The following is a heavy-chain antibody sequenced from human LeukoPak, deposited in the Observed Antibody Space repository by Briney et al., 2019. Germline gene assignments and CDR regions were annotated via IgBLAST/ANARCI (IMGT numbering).Heavy chain of an antibody. J-gene: IGHJ4*02. CDR2: IYYSGST. V-gene: IGHV4-39*01. Sequence: SETLSLTCTVSGGSISSSSYYWGWIRQPPGKGLEWIGSIYYSGSTYYNPSLKSRVTTSVDTSKNQFSLKLNAVTAADTAVYYCAGHNDSSGYYPSYFDYWGQGTLVTVSS. CDR3: AGHNDSSGYYPSYFDY. D-gene: IGHD3-22*01. CDR1: GGSISSSSYY.